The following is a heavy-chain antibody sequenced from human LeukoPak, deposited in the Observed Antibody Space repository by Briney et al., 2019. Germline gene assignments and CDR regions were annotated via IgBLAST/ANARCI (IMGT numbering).Heavy chain of an antibody. CDR2: ISGSGGST. CDR1: GFTFSNAW. V-gene: IGHV3-23*01. Sequence: GGSLRLSCAASGFTFSNAWMSWVRQAPGKGLEWVSAISGSGGSTYYADSVKGRFTISRDNSKNTLYLQMNSLRAEDTAVYYCANILIDIVAPGDYFDYWGQGTLVTVSS. J-gene: IGHJ4*02. D-gene: IGHD5-12*01. CDR3: ANILIDIVAPGDYFDY.